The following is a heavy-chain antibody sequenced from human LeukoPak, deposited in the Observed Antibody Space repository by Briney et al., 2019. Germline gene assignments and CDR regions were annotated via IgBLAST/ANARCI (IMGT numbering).Heavy chain of an antibody. CDR1: GFTVSYNY. J-gene: IGHJ4*02. CDR3: ASTPPRYLGYFDY. Sequence: GGSLRLSCAASGFTVSYNYMSWVRQAPGKGLEWVPVIYSGGSTYYADSVKGRFTISRDNSKNTLYFQMNSLRAEDTAVYYCASTPPRYLGYFDYWGQGTLVTVSS. D-gene: IGHD3-9*01. CDR2: IYSGGST. V-gene: IGHV3-53*01.